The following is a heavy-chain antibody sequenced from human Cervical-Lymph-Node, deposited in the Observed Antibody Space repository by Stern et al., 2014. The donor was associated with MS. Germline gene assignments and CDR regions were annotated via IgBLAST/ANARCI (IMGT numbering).Heavy chain of an antibody. CDR3: ARQTTAWASDV. Sequence: DQLVQSGAELIRPGASLKISCKGSGFKFSIYWIAWVRQMPGKGLEWMGIIYPGDSETRYSPSFQGQVTMSADKSTSTAYLQWSSLNASDTAMYFCARQTTAWASDVWGQGTLVTVSS. D-gene: IGHD1-14*01. J-gene: IGHJ4*02. CDR1: GFKFSIYW. V-gene: IGHV5-51*01. CDR2: IYPGDSET.